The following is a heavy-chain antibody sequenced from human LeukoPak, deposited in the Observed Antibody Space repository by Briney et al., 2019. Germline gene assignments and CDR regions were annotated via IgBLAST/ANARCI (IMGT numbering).Heavy chain of an antibody. CDR1: GGSMSGYY. J-gene: IGHJ3*01. Sequence: PSETLSLTCTVSGGSMSGYYWSWIRQPPGKELDWMGCMYYSGGTNYNPSLKTRVTISVDTSKNQFSLKLSSVTAADTAVYYCARGYFDHFDAFDLWGQGTTVTVSS. CDR3: ARGYFDHFDAFDL. D-gene: IGHD3-9*01. V-gene: IGHV4-59*01. CDR2: MYYSGGT.